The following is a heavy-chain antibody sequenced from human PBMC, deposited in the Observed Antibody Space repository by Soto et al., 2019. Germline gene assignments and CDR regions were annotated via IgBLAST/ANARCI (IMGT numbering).Heavy chain of an antibody. V-gene: IGHV4-30-2*01. CDR2: IYHSGST. J-gene: IGHJ4*02. CDR3: ARDKAVAGRGYFDY. Sequence: SETLSLTCAVSGGSISSGGYSWSWIRQPPGKGLEWIGYIYHSGSTYYNPSLKSRVTISVDRSKNQFSLKLSSVTAADTAVYYCARDKAVAGRGYFDYWGQGTLVTVSS. D-gene: IGHD6-19*01. CDR1: GGSISSGGYS.